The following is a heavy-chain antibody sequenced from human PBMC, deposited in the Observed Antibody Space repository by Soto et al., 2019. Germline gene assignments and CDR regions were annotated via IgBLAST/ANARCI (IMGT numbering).Heavy chain of an antibody. V-gene: IGHV3-23*01. CDR1: GFTFSTYS. J-gene: IGHJ4*02. Sequence: EVQLLESGGGLVQPGGSLRLSCAASGFTFSTYSMSWVRQAPGKGLEWVSGFRTGGDDGTTYYADSVKGRFTISRDNSKNTMFLQMNSLRVEDTAIYYCAKKVNSGPGSQYFDYSGQGTLVTVSS. CDR2: FRTGGDDGTT. CDR3: AKKVNSGPGSQYFDY. D-gene: IGHD3-10*01.